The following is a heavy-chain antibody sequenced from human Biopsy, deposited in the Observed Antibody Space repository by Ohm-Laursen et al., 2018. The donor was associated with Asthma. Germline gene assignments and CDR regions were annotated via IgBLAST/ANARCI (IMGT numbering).Heavy chain of an antibody. J-gene: IGHJ4*02. CDR1: GGSMSSSSYY. V-gene: IGHV4-39*01. CDR3: ARHWDWGSFFDY. D-gene: IGHD7-27*01. Sequence: SDTLSLTCTVSGGSMSSSSYYWGWIRQPPGKGLEWMGSISYTGSAYHNPSLKSRVTISEDTSKNHFSLKLGSVTAADTAVYYCARHWDWGSFFDYWGQGTPVTVSS. CDR2: ISYTGSA.